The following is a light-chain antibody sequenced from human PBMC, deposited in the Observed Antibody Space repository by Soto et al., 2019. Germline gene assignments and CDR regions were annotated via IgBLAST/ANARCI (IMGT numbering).Light chain of an antibody. CDR3: QQYNNLPPYT. V-gene: IGKV3-15*01. J-gene: IGKJ2*01. CDR1: QTIANN. Sequence: ETVMTQSPATLSVSPGERATLSCRASQTIANNLAWYQQRPGQAPRLLIYGASTRATGIPARFSGSGSVTEFTLTISRLQSEDFAIYYCQQYNNLPPYTFGQGTKLEIK. CDR2: GAS.